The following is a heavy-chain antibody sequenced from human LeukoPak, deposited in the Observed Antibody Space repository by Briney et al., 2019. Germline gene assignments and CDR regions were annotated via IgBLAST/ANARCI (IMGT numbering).Heavy chain of an antibody. CDR1: RFTFNSHA. V-gene: IGHV3-23*01. D-gene: IGHD3-3*01. J-gene: IGHJ4*02. Sequence: GGSLRLSCAASRFTFNSHAMSWVRQAPGKGLEWVSVIGGSNGITFYVGSVKGRFTISRDNAKNSLYLQMNSLRAEDTAVYYCARDYDFWSGRPGGSFDYWGQGTLVTVSS. CDR3: ARDYDFWSGRPGGSFDY. CDR2: IGGSNGIT.